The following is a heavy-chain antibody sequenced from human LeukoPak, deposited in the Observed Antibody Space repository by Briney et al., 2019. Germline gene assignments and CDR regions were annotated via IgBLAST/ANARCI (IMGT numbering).Heavy chain of an antibody. CDR1: GGSFSGYY. J-gene: IGHJ4*02. CDR2: MNHSGST. Sequence: PSETLSLTRAVYGGSFSGYYWSWIGQPPGKGLEWIGEMNHSGSTNYNPSLKSRVTISVDTSKNQFSLKLSSVTAADTAVYYCARRKIRRGCSGYAYFDYWGQGTLVTVSS. D-gene: IGHD5-12*01. CDR3: ARRKIRRGCSGYAYFDY. V-gene: IGHV4-34*01.